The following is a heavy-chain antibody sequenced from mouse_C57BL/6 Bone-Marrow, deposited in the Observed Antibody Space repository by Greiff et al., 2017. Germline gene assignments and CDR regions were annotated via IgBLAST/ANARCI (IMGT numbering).Heavy chain of an antibody. CDR1: GFTFSNYW. J-gene: IGHJ3*01. CDR2: IRLKSDNYAT. CDR3: TGSYPGAWFAY. Sequence: EVKLEESGGGLVQPGGSMKLSCVASGFTFSNYWMNWVRQSPEKGLEWVAQIRLKSDNYATHYAESVKGRFTISRDDSKSSVYLQMNNLRAEDTGIYYCTGSYPGAWFAYWGQGTLVTVSA. V-gene: IGHV6-3*01. D-gene: IGHD5-1*01.